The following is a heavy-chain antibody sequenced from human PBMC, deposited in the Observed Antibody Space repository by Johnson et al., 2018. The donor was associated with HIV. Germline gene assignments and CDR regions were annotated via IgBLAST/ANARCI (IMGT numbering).Heavy chain of an antibody. J-gene: IGHJ3*02. CDR1: GFTFSSYG. V-gene: IGHV3-30*03. CDR3: ARLGFYNWNGGGALDI. D-gene: IGHD1-20*01. Sequence: QVQLVESGGGVVQPGRSLRLSCAASGFTFSSYGMHWVRQAPGKGLEWVAVIPYDGSNKYSADSVTVRLPISRDNSKNTLYLQLNSLRAEDTAVYYCARLGFYNWNGGGALDIWGQGTMVTVSS. CDR2: IPYDGSNK.